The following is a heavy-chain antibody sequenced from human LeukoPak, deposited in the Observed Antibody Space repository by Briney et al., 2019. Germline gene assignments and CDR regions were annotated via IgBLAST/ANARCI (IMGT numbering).Heavy chain of an antibody. D-gene: IGHD1-1*01. J-gene: IGHJ4*02. Sequence: GGSLRLSCAASGFTFSSYSMNWVRQAPGKGLEWVSSISSSSSYIYYADSVKGRFTISRDNAKNSLYLQMNSLRAEDTAVYYCARNLDWNDVHHFDYWGQGTLVTVSS. CDR1: GFTFSSYS. CDR3: ARNLDWNDVHHFDY. CDR2: ISSSSSYI. V-gene: IGHV3-21*01.